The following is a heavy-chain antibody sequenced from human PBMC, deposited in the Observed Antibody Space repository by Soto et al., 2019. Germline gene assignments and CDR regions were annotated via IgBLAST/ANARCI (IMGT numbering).Heavy chain of an antibody. CDR1: GYTFTSYY. D-gene: IGHD6-19*01. V-gene: IGHV1-46*01. CDR2: INPSGGST. CDR3: ATGTQWLGTPYYYYGMDV. Sequence: ASVKVSCKASGYTFTSYYMHWVRQAPGQGLEWMGIINPSGGSTSYAQKFQGRVTMTRDTSTSTVYMELSSLRSEDTAVYYCATGTQWLGTPYYYYGMDVWGQGTPVTVYS. J-gene: IGHJ6*02.